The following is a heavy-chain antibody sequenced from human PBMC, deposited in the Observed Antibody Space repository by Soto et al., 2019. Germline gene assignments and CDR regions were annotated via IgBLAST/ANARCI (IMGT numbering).Heavy chain of an antibody. D-gene: IGHD3-9*01. CDR2: ISANGLNT. CDR3: VKSVLTSHSGVNHCLEN. CDR1: GFTSNTHD. Sequence: GVSRSLSCPLAGFTSNTHDMHCDRQTPGKGLEYVSGISANGLNTFYTNSVRGRFSISRDNSNNTRYLQMDSLRTDDTATYYCVKSVLTSHSGVNHCLENWGPRTPVSVS. V-gene: IGHV3-64D*06. J-gene: IGHJ4*02.